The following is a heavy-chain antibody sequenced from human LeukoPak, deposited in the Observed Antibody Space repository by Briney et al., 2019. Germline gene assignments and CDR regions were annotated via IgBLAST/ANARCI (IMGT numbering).Heavy chain of an antibody. Sequence: GGSLRLSCAASGFAFSSYEMNWVRQAPGKGLEWVSYISSSDSIIYYADSVKGRFTISRDNAKNSLYLQMNSLRAEDTAVYYCARGDNSGPDYYYYMDVWGKGTTITISS. V-gene: IGHV3-48*03. CDR3: ARGDNSGPDYYYYMDV. J-gene: IGHJ6*03. CDR2: ISSSDSII. CDR1: GFAFSSYE. D-gene: IGHD6-19*01.